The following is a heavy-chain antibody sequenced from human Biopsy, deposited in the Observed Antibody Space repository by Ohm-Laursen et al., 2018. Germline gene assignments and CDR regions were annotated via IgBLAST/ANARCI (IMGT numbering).Heavy chain of an antibody. CDR2: ISYTGYT. J-gene: IGHJ1*01. V-gene: IGHV4-59*11. CDR1: GGSFTGHY. D-gene: IGHD4-23*01. CDR3: ARGSNEYGGLYFPH. Sequence: SDTLSLTCSVSGGSFTGHYWSWIRQPPGKGLEWIGHISYTGYTSYNASLKSRVTISVDTSRNHFSLRLSSLTAADTVVYYCARGSNEYGGLYFPHWGQGTLVTVSS.